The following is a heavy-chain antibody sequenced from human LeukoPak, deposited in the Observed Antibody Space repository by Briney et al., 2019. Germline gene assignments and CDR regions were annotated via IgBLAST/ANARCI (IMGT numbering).Heavy chain of an antibody. V-gene: IGHV1-69*13. CDR1: GGTFSSYA. J-gene: IGHJ6*03. CDR3: ARDRGSGYDYVGYYYYYMDV. Sequence: GASVKVSCKASGGTFSSYAISWVRQAPGQGLEWMGGIIPIFGTANYAQKFQGRVTITADESTSTAYMELSSLRSEDTAVYYCARDRGSGYDYVGYYYYYMDVWGKGTTVTISS. D-gene: IGHD5-12*01. CDR2: IIPIFGTA.